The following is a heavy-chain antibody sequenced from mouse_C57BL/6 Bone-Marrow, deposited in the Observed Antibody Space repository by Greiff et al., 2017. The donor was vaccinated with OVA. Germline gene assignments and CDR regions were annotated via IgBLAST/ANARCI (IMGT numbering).Heavy chain of an antibody. CDR1: GYSITSGYY. V-gene: IGHV3-6*01. CDR3: ARDGPRTGTPFAY. CDR2: ISYDGSN. Sequence: ESGPGLVKPSQSLSLTCSVTGYSITSGYYWNWIRQFPGNKLEWMGYISYDGSNNYNPSLKNRISITRDTSKNQFFLKLNSVTTEDTATYYCARDGPRTGTPFAYWGQGTLVTVSA. D-gene: IGHD4-1*01. J-gene: IGHJ3*01.